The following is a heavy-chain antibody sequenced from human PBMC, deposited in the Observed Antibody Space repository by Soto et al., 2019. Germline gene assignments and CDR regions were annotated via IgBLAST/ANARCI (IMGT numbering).Heavy chain of an antibody. V-gene: IGHV1-18*04. CDR3: ARNYDILTGSHVLGY. D-gene: IGHD3-9*01. CDR1: GYTFTSYG. J-gene: IGHJ4*02. Sequence: ASVKVSCKASGYTFTSYGISWVRQAPGQGLEWMGWISAYNGNTNYAQKLQGRVTMTTDTSTSTAYMELRSLRSDDTAVYYCARNYDILTGSHVLGYWGQGTLVTVSS. CDR2: ISAYNGNT.